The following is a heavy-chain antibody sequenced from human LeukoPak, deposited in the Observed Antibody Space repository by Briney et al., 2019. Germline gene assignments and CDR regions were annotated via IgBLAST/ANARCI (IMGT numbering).Heavy chain of an antibody. CDR1: GYSVANGYH. Sequence: SETLSLTCSVSGYSVANGYHWAWVRQPPGKRLEWLGSIYQSGSTYDNLSLKSRLTMSVDTSKNQFSLTMRAVTAADTALYYCARSEINDYMRFWGQGILVTVSS. D-gene: IGHD4-11*01. V-gene: IGHV4-38-2*01. J-gene: IGHJ4*02. CDR2: IYQSGST. CDR3: ARSEINDYMRF.